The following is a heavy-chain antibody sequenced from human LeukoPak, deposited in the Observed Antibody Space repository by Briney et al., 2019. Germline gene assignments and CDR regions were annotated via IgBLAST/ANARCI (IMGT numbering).Heavy chain of an antibody. CDR3: ARDPLWFGESLMNWFDP. V-gene: IGHV3-30-3*01. D-gene: IGHD3-10*01. CDR2: ISYDGSNK. Sequence: GGSLRLSCAASGFTFSSYAMHWVRQAPGKGLEWVAVISYDGSNKYYADSVKGRFTISRDNSKNTLYLQVNSLRAEDTAVYYCARDPLWFGESLMNWFDPWGQGTLVTVSS. J-gene: IGHJ5*02. CDR1: GFTFSSYA.